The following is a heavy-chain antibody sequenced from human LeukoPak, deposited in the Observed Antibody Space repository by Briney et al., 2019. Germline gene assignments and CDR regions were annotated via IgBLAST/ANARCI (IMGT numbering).Heavy chain of an antibody. J-gene: IGHJ5*02. CDR3: ARERAVAGTLDP. CDR1: GYTFTSYG. Sequence: ASVKVSCKAFGYTFTSYGISWVRQAPGQGLEWMGWISAYNGNTNYAQKLQGRVTMTTDTSTSTAYMELRSLRSDDTAVYYCARERAVAGTLDPWGQGTLVTVSS. D-gene: IGHD6-19*01. V-gene: IGHV1-18*01. CDR2: ISAYNGNT.